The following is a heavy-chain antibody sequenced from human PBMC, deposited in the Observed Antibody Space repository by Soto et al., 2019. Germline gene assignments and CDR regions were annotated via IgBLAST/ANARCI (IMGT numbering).Heavy chain of an antibody. CDR3: ARHDAYSSSDF. Sequence: GESLKISCKGSGYSFSNSWIAWVRQMPGKGLEWMGLIYPGDSDSSYSPSCQGQVSISADKSINTAYLQWSSLKASDTAMDYCARHDAYSSSDFWGQRTLVTVSS. D-gene: IGHD6-19*01. J-gene: IGHJ4*02. CDR1: GYSFSNSW. V-gene: IGHV5-51*01. CDR2: IYPGDSDS.